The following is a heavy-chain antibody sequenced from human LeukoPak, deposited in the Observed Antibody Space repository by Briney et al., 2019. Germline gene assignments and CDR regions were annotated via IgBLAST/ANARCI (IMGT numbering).Heavy chain of an antibody. D-gene: IGHD3-3*01. CDR3: ARARSGYYPLDY. CDR1: GGSISSGGYY. J-gene: IGHJ4*02. CDR2: IYYSGST. V-gene: IGHV4-31*03. Sequence: PSETLSLTCTVSGGSISSGGYYWSWIRQHPGKGLEWIGYIYYSGSTYYNPSLKSRVTISVDTSKNQFSLKLSSVTAADTAVYYCARARSGYYPLDYWGQGTLVTVSS.